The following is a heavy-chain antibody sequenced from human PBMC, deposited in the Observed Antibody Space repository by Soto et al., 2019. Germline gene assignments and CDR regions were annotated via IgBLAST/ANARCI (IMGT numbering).Heavy chain of an antibody. V-gene: IGHV3-23*01. CDR3: AKRSSSSTFDY. Sequence: EVQLLESGGGLVQPGESLRLSCAASGFTFSCYAMSWVRQAPGKGLEWVSVISGSDDSTYYADSVKGRFTISRDNSKNTLYLQMNSLRAEDTAVYYCAKRSSSSTFDYWGQGTLVTVSS. CDR2: ISGSDDST. CDR1: GFTFSCYA. J-gene: IGHJ4*02. D-gene: IGHD6-6*01.